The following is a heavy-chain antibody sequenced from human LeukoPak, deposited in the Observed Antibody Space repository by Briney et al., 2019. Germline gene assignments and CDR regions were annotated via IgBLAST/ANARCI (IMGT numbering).Heavy chain of an antibody. CDR1: GFTFDDYG. V-gene: IGHV3-20*01. D-gene: IGHD3-22*01. J-gene: IGHJ5*02. Sequence: GGSLRLSCAASGFTFDDYGISWVPQAPGKGLEWVSDINWNGGSTGYADSVKGRFTISRDNAKNSLYLQMNSLRAEDTALYHCAREIAGETYYYDPGWFDPWGQGTLVTVSS. CDR3: AREIAGETYYYDPGWFDP. CDR2: INWNGGST.